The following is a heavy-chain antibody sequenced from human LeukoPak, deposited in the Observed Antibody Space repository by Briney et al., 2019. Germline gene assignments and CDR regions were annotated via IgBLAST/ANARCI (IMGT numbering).Heavy chain of an antibody. J-gene: IGHJ4*02. CDR1: GGTFSSYA. Sequence: SVKVSCKASGGTFSSYAISWVRQAPGQGLEWMGGIIPIFGTANYEQKFQGRVTITADESTSTAYMELSSLRSEDTAVYYCARGPDYYDSSGYYAPFDYWGQGTLVTVSS. V-gene: IGHV1-69*13. CDR3: ARGPDYYDSSGYYAPFDY. CDR2: IIPIFGTA. D-gene: IGHD3-22*01.